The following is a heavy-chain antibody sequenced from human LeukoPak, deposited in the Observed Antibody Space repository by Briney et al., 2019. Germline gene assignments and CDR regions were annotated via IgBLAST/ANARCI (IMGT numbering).Heavy chain of an antibody. D-gene: IGHD6-19*01. Sequence: GGSLRLSCVGSGFTFRGHAMHWVRQAPGKGLEWVALISYDGGKKYHADSVKGRFTISRDNSKNTLYLQMNSLRAEDTAVYYCARDYSTGWHYFDNWGQGTLVTVSS. CDR1: GFTFRGHA. CDR2: ISYDGGKK. J-gene: IGHJ4*02. CDR3: ARDYSTGWHYFDN. V-gene: IGHV3-30*04.